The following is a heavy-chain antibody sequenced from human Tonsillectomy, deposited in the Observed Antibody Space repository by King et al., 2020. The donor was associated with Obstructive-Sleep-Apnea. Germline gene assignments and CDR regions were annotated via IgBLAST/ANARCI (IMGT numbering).Heavy chain of an antibody. Sequence: VQLVESGGGLVQPGGSVRLSCGASGFTFSSYWMTWVRPAPGKGLEGGANIKQDGSVKNYEDSVKGRFTITRDNAKKSVFLQMNSLTAEDTAVYYCAREYWGPDYWGQGTLVTVSS. CDR3: AREYWGPDY. D-gene: IGHD3-16*01. CDR1: GFTFSSYW. CDR2: IKQDGSVK. J-gene: IGHJ4*02. V-gene: IGHV3-7*01.